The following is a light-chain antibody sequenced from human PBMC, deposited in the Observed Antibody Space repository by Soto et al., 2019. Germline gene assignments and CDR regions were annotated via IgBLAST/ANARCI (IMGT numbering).Light chain of an antibody. CDR3: CSYAGGWV. J-gene: IGLJ3*02. V-gene: IGLV2-11*01. CDR2: DVN. CDR1: SSDVGGYNY. Sequence: QSALTQPRSVSGSPGQSVTISRTGTSSDVGGYNYVSWYQQHPGKAPKLMIYDVNKRPSGVPDRFSGSKSGNTASLTISGLQAADEADYYCCSYAGGWVFGGGTKLTVL.